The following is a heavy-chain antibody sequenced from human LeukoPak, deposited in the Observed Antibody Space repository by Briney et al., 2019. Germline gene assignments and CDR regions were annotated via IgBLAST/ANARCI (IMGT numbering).Heavy chain of an antibody. Sequence: PSETLSLTCTVSGSSISSYYWSWVRQPAGKGLEWIGRIYTSGSTNYNPSLKSRVTMSVDTSKNQFSLKLSSVTAADAAVYYCARGLGESHFDYWGQGTLVTVSS. CDR2: IYTSGST. D-gene: IGHD3-10*01. V-gene: IGHV4-4*07. J-gene: IGHJ4*02. CDR3: ARGLGESHFDY. CDR1: GSSISSYY.